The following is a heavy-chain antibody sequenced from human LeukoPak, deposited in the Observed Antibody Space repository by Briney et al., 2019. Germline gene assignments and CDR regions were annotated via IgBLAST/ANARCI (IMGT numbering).Heavy chain of an antibody. D-gene: IGHD3-10*01. V-gene: IGHV3-23*01. CDR3: AKERSGPDPFRGATYSDY. J-gene: IGHJ4*02. CDR2: ISGSGGST. Sequence: GGSLRLSCAASGFTFSSYAMSWVRQAPGKGLEWVSAISGSGGSTYYADSVKGRFTISRDNSKNTLYLQMNSLRAEDTAVYYFAKERSGPDPFRGATYSDYWGQGTLVTVSS. CDR1: GFTFSSYA.